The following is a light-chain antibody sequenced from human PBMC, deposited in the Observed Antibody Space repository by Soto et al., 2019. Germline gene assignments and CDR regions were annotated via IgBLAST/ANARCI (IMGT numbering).Light chain of an antibody. V-gene: IGKV1-39*01. J-gene: IGKJ2*01. CDR1: QSISSY. CDR3: QQTYSSPYT. CDR2: GAS. Sequence: DIQMTQSPSSLSASVGDRVTITCRASQSISSYLNWYQQKPGKAPKLLIYGASSLQSGVPSRFSGSGSGTDFTLTISSLQPEDFATYYGQQTYSSPYTFGQGTKLEIK.